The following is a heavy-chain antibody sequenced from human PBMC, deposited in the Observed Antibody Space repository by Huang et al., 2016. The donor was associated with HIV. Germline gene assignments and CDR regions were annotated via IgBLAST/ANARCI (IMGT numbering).Heavy chain of an antibody. CDR2: IIDYKGVT. CDR1: GYTFTSYG. Sequence: QVQLVQSGVEVKKPGASVKVSCKASGYTFTSYGISWVRQATGQGLEWSGWIIDYKGVTNYAQNVQGRGTMTTDTSTSTAYRELRSLRSDDTAVYYCARDSPLLGVVIVVVPTAPNAFDIWGQGTMVTVSS. V-gene: IGHV1-18*01. CDR3: ARDSPLLGVVIVVVPTAPNAFDI. J-gene: IGHJ3*02. D-gene: IGHD2-2*01.